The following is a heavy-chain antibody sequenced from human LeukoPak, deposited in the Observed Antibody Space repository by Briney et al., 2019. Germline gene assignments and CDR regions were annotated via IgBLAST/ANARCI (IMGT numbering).Heavy chain of an antibody. V-gene: IGHV3-48*01. CDR2: ISSSSSTI. CDR3: ARDRSVTTSYYYYYMDV. J-gene: IGHJ6*03. Sequence: GGSLRLSCVGYGFTFSSYSMNWVRQAPGKGLEWVSYISSSSSTIYYADSVKGRFTISRDNARNSLYLQMNSLRAEDTAVYYCARDRSVTTSYYYYYMDVWGKGTTVTVSS. CDR1: GFTFSSYS. D-gene: IGHD4-11*01.